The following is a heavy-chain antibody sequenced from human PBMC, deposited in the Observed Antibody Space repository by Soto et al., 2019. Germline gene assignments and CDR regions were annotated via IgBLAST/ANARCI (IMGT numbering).Heavy chain of an antibody. Sequence: SETLSLTCAVYGGSFRGYYWTWIRQPPGTGLEWIGEINHSGSTNYNPSLKSRVTISVDTSKNQFSLKLTSVTAADTAVYYCARDKIPALFDYWGQGTLVTVSP. CDR1: GGSFRGYY. J-gene: IGHJ4*02. CDR2: INHSGST. V-gene: IGHV4-34*01. D-gene: IGHD2-21*01. CDR3: ARDKIPALFDY.